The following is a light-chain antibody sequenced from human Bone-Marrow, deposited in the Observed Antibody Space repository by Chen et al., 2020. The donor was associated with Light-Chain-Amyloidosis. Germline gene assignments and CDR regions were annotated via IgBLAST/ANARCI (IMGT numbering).Light chain of an antibody. J-gene: IGLJ3*02. CDR1: NIGSTS. CDR3: QVWDRSSDRPV. Sequence: SYVLTQPSSVSVAPGQTAPMACGGNNIGSTSVHWYQQTPGQAPLLVGYDDSDRPSGIPERLSGYNSGNTATLTISRVEAGDEADYYCQVWDRSSDRPVFGGGTKLTVL. CDR2: DDS. V-gene: IGLV3-21*02.